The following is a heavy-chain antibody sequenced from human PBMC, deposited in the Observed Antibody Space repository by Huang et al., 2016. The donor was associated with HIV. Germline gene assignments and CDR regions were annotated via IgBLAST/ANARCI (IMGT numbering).Heavy chain of an antibody. D-gene: IGHD3-16*01. CDR2: IIPRFGTR. CDR3: AKRGGAWGSPYAFDL. J-gene: IGHJ3*01. CDR1: GGSFNNFG. Sequence: QVQLVQSGAEVRKPGSSVKVSCRASGGSFNNFGINWVRQAPGQGLVWMGGIIPRFGTRNDAQRFQGRVTITADETTGVVYMELSSLRSDDTAVYFCAKRGGAWGSPYAFDLWGPGTMVTVSS. V-gene: IGHV1-69*13.